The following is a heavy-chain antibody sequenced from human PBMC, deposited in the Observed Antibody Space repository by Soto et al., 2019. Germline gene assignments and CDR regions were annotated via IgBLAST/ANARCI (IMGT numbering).Heavy chain of an antibody. Sequence: EGQLVESGGGLVQPGGSLKLSCAASGFTFGGSAMHWVRQASGKGLEWVGHIRSKTNSYATAYAESVKGRFTISRDDSMNTAYLQTNSLKTEDTAVNFCTRQTDAVQWLVVPTDYNFDYWGQGTLVTVSS. D-gene: IGHD6-19*01. V-gene: IGHV3-73*02. CDR1: GFTFGGSA. CDR2: IRSKTNSYAT. J-gene: IGHJ4*02. CDR3: TRQTDAVQWLVVPTDYNFDY.